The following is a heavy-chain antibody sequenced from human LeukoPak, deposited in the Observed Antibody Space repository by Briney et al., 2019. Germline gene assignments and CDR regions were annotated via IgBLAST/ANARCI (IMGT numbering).Heavy chain of an antibody. CDR1: GVSISSYY. V-gene: IGHV4-59*01. D-gene: IGHD6-25*01. J-gene: IGHJ4*02. CDR3: ASFSSGIQN. Sequence: SETLSLTCTVSGVSISSYYWSWIRQPPGKGLEWIGYIYYSGSTNYSPSLKSRVTISVDTSKNQFSLKLSSVTAADTAVYYCASFSSGIQNWGQGTLVTVSS. CDR2: IYYSGST.